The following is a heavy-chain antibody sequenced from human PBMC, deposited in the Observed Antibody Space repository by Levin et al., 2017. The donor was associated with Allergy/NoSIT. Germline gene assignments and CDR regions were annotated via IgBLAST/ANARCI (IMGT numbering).Heavy chain of an antibody. CDR1: GFTFSSYG. D-gene: IGHD5-12*01. CDR2: ISYDGSNK. V-gene: IGHV3-30*18. CDR3: AKLDDYERYYGMDV. Sequence: GGSLRLSCAASGFTFSSYGMHWVRQAPGKGLEWVAVISYDGSNKYYADSVKGRFTISRDNSKNTLYLQMNSLRAEDTAVYYCAKLDDYERYYGMDVWGQGTTVTVSS. J-gene: IGHJ6*02.